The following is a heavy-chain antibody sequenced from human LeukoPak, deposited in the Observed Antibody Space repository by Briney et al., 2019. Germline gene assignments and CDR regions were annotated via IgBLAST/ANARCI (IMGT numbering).Heavy chain of an antibody. Sequence: PSGTLSLTCTVSGGSVSSGSYYWSWIRQPPGKGLEWIGYIYYSGSTNYNPSLKSRVTISVDTSKNQFSLKLSSVTAADTAVYYCAREDGTRFDYWGQGTLVTVSS. D-gene: IGHD2-2*01. J-gene: IGHJ4*02. CDR2: IYYSGST. CDR1: GGSVSSGSYY. V-gene: IGHV4-61*01. CDR3: AREDGTRFDY.